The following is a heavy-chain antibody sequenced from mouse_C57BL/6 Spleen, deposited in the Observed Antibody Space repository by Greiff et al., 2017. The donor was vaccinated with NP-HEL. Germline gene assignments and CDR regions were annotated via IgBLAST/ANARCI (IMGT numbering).Heavy chain of an antibody. CDR1: GFTFTDYY. CDR3: ARVRLQGAMDY. D-gene: IGHD3-2*02. CDR2: IRNKANGYTT. Sequence: EVQLVESGGGLVQPGGSLSLSCAASGFTFTDYYMSWVRQPPGKALEWLGFIRNKANGYTTEYSASVKGRFTISRDNSQSILYLQMNALRAEDSATYYCARVRLQGAMDYWGQGTSVTVSS. V-gene: IGHV7-3*01. J-gene: IGHJ4*01.